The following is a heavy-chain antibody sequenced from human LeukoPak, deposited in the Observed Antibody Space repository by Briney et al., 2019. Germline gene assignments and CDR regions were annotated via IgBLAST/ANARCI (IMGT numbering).Heavy chain of an antibody. J-gene: IGHJ4*02. D-gene: IGHD3-22*01. CDR2: VRSKANGGTT. V-gene: IGHV3-49*04. CDR1: GLTFGDYA. CDR3: TTGPFYDSSGYRLDY. Sequence: GRSLRLSSTASGLTFGDYAMTWVRQAPGKGLEWVGFVRSKANGGTTEYAASVKGRFTISRDDSKSIAYLQVNSLKTEDTAMYYCTTGPFYDSSGYRLDYWGQGTLVTVSS.